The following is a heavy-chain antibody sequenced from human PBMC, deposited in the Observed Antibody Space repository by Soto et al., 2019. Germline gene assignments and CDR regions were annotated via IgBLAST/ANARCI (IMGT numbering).Heavy chain of an antibody. CDR1: GFSFSSYG. D-gene: IGHD3-16*01. CDR2: IWYDGSNK. CDR3: ARDRGKFVGHFDC. Sequence: GGSLRLSCSASGFSFSSYGMHWVRLAPGKGLEWVAVIWYDGSNKYYADSVKGRFTISRDNSKNTLYLQMNSLRAEDTAVYYCARDRGKFVGHFDCWGQGTLVTVSS. V-gene: IGHV3-33*01. J-gene: IGHJ4*02.